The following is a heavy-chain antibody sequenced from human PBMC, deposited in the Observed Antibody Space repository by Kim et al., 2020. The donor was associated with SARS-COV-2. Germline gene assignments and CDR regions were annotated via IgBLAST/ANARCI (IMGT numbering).Heavy chain of an antibody. Sequence: GGSLRLSCAASGFIFSTHGMHWVRQAPGKGLEWVALIWNDGSKKYYADSVKGRFTISRDNSKNTLYLQVNSLRAEDTAIYYCARDTWVREMATRLDYWGQGTLVTVSS. V-gene: IGHV3-33*01. D-gene: IGHD1-26*01. CDR2: IWNDGSKK. J-gene: IGHJ4*02. CDR1: GFIFSTHG. CDR3: ARDTWVREMATRLDY.